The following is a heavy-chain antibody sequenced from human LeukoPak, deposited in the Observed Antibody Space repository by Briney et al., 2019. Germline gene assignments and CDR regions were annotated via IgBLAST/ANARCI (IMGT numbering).Heavy chain of an antibody. D-gene: IGHD3-9*01. CDR3: ARGRPHYDILTGYNAFDI. Sequence: ASVKVSCKASGYTFTSYDINWVRQATGQGLEWMGWMNPNSGNTGYAQKFQGRVTMTRNTSISTAYMELSSLRSEDTAVYYCARGRPHYDILTGYNAFDIWGQGTMVTVSS. CDR2: MNPNSGNT. CDR1: GYTFTSYD. J-gene: IGHJ3*02. V-gene: IGHV1-8*01.